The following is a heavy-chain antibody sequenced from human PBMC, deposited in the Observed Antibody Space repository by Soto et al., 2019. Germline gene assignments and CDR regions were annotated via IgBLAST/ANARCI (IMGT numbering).Heavy chain of an antibody. CDR2: IYYSGST. Sequence: PSETRSLTCTVSGGSISSYYWSWIRQPPGKGLEWIGYIYYSGSTNYNPSLKSRVTISVDTSKNQFSLKLSSVTAADTAVYYCARDLVTMVRGVAYNWFDPWGQGTLVTVSS. CDR3: ARDLVTMVRGVAYNWFDP. J-gene: IGHJ5*02. V-gene: IGHV4-59*01. CDR1: GGSISSYY. D-gene: IGHD3-10*01.